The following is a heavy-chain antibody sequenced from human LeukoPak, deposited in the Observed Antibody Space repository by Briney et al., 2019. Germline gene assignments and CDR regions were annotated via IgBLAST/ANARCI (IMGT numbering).Heavy chain of an antibody. D-gene: IGHD1-26*01. V-gene: IGHV3-21*04. CDR3: ARRRDSGSLQHFDY. CDR2: ITSSSSYI. CDR1: GFTFRNYW. J-gene: IGHJ4*02. Sequence: GGSLRLSCEASGFTFRNYWMSWVRQAPGKGLEWVSSITSSSSYIYYADSVKGRFTISRDNAKNSLYLQMNSLRAEDTAVYYCARRRDSGSLQHFDYWGQGTLVTVSS.